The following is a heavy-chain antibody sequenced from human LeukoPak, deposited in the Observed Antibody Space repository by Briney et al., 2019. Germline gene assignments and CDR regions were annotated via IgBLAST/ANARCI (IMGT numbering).Heavy chain of an antibody. CDR3: ARDLYYYDSSGYFS. J-gene: IGHJ5*02. CDR2: ISSSSSYI. Sequence: TGGSLRLSCAASGFTFSSYSMNWVRQAPGKGLEWVSSISSSSSYIYYADSVKGRFTISRDNAKNSLYLQMNSLRAEDTAVYYCARDLYYYDSSGYFSWGQGTLVTVSS. V-gene: IGHV3-21*01. CDR1: GFTFSSYS. D-gene: IGHD3-22*01.